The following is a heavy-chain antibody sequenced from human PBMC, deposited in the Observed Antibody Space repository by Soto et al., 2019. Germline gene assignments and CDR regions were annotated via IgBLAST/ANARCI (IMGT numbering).Heavy chain of an antibody. CDR1: GYSFTSYW. J-gene: IGHJ6*02. D-gene: IGHD6-13*01. CDR3: ARTAATGKYYNGMDV. Sequence: PGEALKISWKGSGYSFTSYWIGWVRQMPGKGLECMGIIYPGDSDTRYSPSFQGQVTISADKSISTAYLQWSSLKASDTAMYYCARTAATGKYYNGMDVWGQGTTVTVSS. CDR2: IYPGDSDT. V-gene: IGHV5-51*01.